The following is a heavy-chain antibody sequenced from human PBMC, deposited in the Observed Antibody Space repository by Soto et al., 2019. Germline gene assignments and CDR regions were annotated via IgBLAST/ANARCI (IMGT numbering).Heavy chain of an antibody. CDR1: GYTFTTYH. CDR3: VRSHGWWAFDC. J-gene: IGHJ4*02. V-gene: IGHV1-3*01. CDR2: IDPHTGDA. D-gene: IGHD2-15*01. Sequence: EASVKVSCKTSGYTFTTYHIHWVRQAPGQRLEYMGRIDPHTGDAKYRQKFQDRVTITRDTSATTAYMELSSLTFDDSAVYFCVRSHGWWAFDCWGQGALVTVSS.